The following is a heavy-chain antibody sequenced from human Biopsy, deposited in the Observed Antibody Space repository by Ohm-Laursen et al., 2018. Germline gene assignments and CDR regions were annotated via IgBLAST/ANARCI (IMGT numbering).Heavy chain of an antibody. CDR3: AKEVFSAVGTSGFDP. Sequence: SLRLSCAASGFTFSSYAMSWVRQAPGKGQEWVSGIRGSGGRTYYAESMKGRFTISRDNSKKTVYLQMKSLRAEDTAVYYCAKEVFSAVGTSGFDPWGQGTLVTVSS. CDR1: GFTFSSYA. J-gene: IGHJ5*02. D-gene: IGHD1/OR15-1a*01. V-gene: IGHV3-23*01. CDR2: IRGSGGRT.